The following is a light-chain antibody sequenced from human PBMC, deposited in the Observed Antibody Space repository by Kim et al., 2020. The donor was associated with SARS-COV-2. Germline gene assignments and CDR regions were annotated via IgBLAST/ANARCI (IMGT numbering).Light chain of an antibody. CDR3: QKCDSAPWT. CDR1: QDISNY. V-gene: IGKV1-27*01. Sequence: ESVGDRVTITCRASQDISNYLAWFQLKPGKAPKLLIYAASALQPGVPSRFSGSGSGTDFTLTVISLQPEDVATYYCQKCDSAPWTFGQGTKVDIK. CDR2: AAS. J-gene: IGKJ1*01.